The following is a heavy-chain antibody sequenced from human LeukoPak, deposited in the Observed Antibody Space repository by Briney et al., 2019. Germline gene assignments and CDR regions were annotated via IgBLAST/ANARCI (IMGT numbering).Heavy chain of an antibody. CDR3: ARWGPSSIVVVPAAQPADAFDI. CDR1: GESFSGYY. CDR2: INHSGST. D-gene: IGHD2-2*01. J-gene: IGHJ3*02. Sequence: SETLSLTCAVYGESFSGYYWSWIRQPPGKGLEWIGEINHSGSTNYNPSLKSRVTISVDTSKNQFSLKLSSVTAADTAVYYCARWGPSSIVVVPAAQPADAFDIWGQGTMVTVSS. V-gene: IGHV4-34*01.